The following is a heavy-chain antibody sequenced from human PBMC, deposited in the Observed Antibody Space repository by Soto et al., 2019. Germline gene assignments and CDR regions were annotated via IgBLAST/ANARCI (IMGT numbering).Heavy chain of an antibody. D-gene: IGHD1-1*01. Sequence: QGQLVQSGAEVKKPGASVKVSCKASGYTFTTYYIHWMRQAPGQGLEWMGMFNPYTGGTRYAHKFPGRGTMTGDTATSTGYMELSRLRSDDTAVDYCGRPWGEIGTGVDPWGQGTLVTVSS. V-gene: IGHV1-46*01. CDR1: GYTFTTYY. J-gene: IGHJ5*02. CDR3: GRPWGEIGTGVDP. CDR2: FNPYTGGT.